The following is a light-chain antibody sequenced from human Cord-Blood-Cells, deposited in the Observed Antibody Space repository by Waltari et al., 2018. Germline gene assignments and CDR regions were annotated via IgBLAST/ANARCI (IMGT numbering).Light chain of an antibody. J-gene: IGLJ3*02. CDR1: SSDVGGYNY. V-gene: IGLV2-14*01. CDR2: DVS. CDR3: SSYTSSSTWV. Sequence: QLALTQPASVSGSPGQSITISCTGTSSDVGGYNYVSWYQQHPGKAPKLMIYDVSNRPSGVSNRFSGSTSGNTASLTISGLQAEDEADYYCSSYTSSSTWVFGGGTKLTVL.